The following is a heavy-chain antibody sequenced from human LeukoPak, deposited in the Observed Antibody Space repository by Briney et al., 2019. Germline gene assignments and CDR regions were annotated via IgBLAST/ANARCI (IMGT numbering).Heavy chain of an antibody. CDR3: ARGALDPATVTNYFEY. D-gene: IGHD4-11*01. CDR2: INPNGGGT. V-gene: IGHV1-2*02. J-gene: IGHJ4*02. CDR1: GYTFSDHY. Sequence: ASVKVSCKASGYTFSDHYMQWVRQAPGQGFEWLGWINPNGGGTSYAQKFRGRVTMTRDTSISTAYMELSRLKSDDTAVYYCARGALDPATVTNYFEYWGQGALVTVFS.